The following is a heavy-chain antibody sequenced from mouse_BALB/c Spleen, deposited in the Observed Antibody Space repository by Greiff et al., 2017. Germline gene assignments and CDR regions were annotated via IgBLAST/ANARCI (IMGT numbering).Heavy chain of an antibody. CDR1: GFTFSSYT. CDR2: ISNGGGST. CDR3: ARRAYDGKGDAMDY. Sequence: DVMLVESGGGLVQPGGSLKLSCAASGFTFSSYTMSWVRQTPEKRLEWVAYISNGGGSTYYPDTVKGRFTISRDNAKNTLYLQMSSLKSEDTAMYYCARRAYDGKGDAMDYWGQGTSVTVSS. V-gene: IGHV5-12-2*01. D-gene: IGHD2-10*01. J-gene: IGHJ4*01.